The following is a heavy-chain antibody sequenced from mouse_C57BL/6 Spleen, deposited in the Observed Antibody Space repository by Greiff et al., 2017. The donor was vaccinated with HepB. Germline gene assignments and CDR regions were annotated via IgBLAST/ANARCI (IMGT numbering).Heavy chain of an antibody. J-gene: IGHJ2*01. CDR1: GYAFSSSW. D-gene: IGHD3-2*01. Sequence: VKLMESGPELVKPGASVKISCKASGYAFSSSWMNWVKQRPGKGLEWIGRIYPGDGDTNYNGKFKGKATLTADKYSSTAYMQLSSLTSEDSAVYFCARLPDSSPDYWGQGTTLTVSS. CDR3: ARLPDSSPDY. V-gene: IGHV1-82*01. CDR2: IYPGDGDT.